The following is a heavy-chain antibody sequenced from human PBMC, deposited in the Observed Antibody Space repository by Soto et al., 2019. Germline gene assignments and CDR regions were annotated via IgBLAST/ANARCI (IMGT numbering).Heavy chain of an antibody. CDR3: ARTVRYCRGASSNHFDY. Sequence: SETLSLTCTVSGGSISSGDYYWSWIRQPPGKGLEWIGYIYYSGSTYYNPSLKSRVTISVDTSKNQFSLKLSSVTAADTAVYYCARTVRYCRGASSNHFDYLGQGTLVTVSS. CDR1: GGSISSGDYY. D-gene: IGHD2-15*01. J-gene: IGHJ4*02. V-gene: IGHV4-30-4*01. CDR2: IYYSGST.